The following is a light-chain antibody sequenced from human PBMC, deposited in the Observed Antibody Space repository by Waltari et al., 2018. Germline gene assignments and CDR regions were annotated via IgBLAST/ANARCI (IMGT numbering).Light chain of an antibody. CDR2: KVS. V-gene: IGKV2-30*02. CDR1: QSLVHSDGKTY. J-gene: IGKJ1*01. Sequence: DVVMTQSPLSLPVTLGQPASISCRSSQSLVHSDGKTYLNWFHQRPGQSPRRLIYKVSNRDSGVPDRFSGSGSGTEFTLNINRVEAEDVAVYYCMQGTHWPWTFGQGTKVEIK. CDR3: MQGTHWPWT.